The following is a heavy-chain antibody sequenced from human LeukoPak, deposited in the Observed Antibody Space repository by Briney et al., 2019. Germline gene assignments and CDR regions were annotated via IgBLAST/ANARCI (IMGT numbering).Heavy chain of an antibody. CDR1: GYTFTSYA. V-gene: IGHV7-4-1*01. J-gene: IGHJ6*02. CDR3: ARDSARVPSYGDLDMDYYGMDV. D-gene: IGHD4-17*01. CDR2: INTNTGYP. Sequence: ASVKVSCKASGYTFTSYAMNWVRQAPGQGLEWMGWINTNTGYPTYAQGFTGRFVFSLDTSVSTAYLQICSLKAEDTAVYYCARDSARVPSYGDLDMDYYGMDVWGQGTTVTVSS.